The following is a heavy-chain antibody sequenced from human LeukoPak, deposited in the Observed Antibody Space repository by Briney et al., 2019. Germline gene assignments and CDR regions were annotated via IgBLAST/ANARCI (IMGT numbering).Heavy chain of an antibody. J-gene: IGHJ2*01. CDR3: ARGRDFWSGYPSYFDL. CDR2: INHSGST. CDR1: GGSFSGYY. Sequence: PSETLSLTCAVYGGSFSGYYWSWIRQPPGKGLEWIGEINHSGSTNYNPSLKSRVTISVDTSKNQFSLKLSSVTAADTAVYYCARGRDFWSGYPSYFDLWGRGTLVTVSS. V-gene: IGHV4-34*01. D-gene: IGHD3-3*01.